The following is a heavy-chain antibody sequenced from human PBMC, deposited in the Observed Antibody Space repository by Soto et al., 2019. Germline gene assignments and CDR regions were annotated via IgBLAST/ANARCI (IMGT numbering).Heavy chain of an antibody. CDR1: GGSISSYY. CDR3: ARLVWGYGTWFDP. Sequence: SETLSLTCTVSGGSISSYYWSWIRQPPGKGLEWIGYIYYSGSTNYNPSLKSRVTISVDTSKNQFSLKLSSVTAADTAVYYCARLVWGYGTWFDPWGQGTLVTVSS. CDR2: IYYSGST. D-gene: IGHD5-18*01. J-gene: IGHJ5*02. V-gene: IGHV4-59*08.